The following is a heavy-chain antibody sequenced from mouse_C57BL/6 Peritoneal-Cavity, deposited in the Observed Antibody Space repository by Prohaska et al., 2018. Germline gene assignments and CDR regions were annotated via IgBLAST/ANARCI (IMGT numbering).Heavy chain of an antibody. CDR2: IIPDRRTI. D-gene: IGHD4-1*01. V-gene: IGHV4-1*01. Sequence: EVKLLQSCGGLVQPAGSLNLSCAASGIDVSSYWMSWVRRPPGKGLEWNEEIIPDRRTINYAPSRKDKFIMSRDKAKNVLEMQRSKVRSEDTAGYYGARFLGDYWGQGTSVTVSS. CDR1: GIDVSSYW. CDR3: ARFLGDY. J-gene: IGHJ4*01.